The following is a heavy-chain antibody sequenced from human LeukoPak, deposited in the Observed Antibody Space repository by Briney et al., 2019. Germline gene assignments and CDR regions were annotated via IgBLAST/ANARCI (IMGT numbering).Heavy chain of an antibody. CDR2: IYYSGST. CDR3: ARQVLRSNDAFDI. J-gene: IGHJ3*02. Sequence: PSETLSLTCTVSGGSISSSSYYWGWIRQPPGKGLEWIGSIYYSGSTYYNPSLKSRVTISVDTSKNQFSLKPSSVTAADTAVYYCARQVLRSNDAFDIWGQGTMVTVSS. D-gene: IGHD2-15*01. CDR1: GGSISSSSYY. V-gene: IGHV4-39*01.